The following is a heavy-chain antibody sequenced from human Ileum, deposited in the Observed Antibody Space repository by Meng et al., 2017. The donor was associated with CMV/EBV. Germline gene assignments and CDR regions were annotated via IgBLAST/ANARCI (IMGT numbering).Heavy chain of an antibody. CDR2: TNTDGSRL. CDR3: ARDNDGSSHYSQFDY. J-gene: IGHJ4*02. V-gene: IGHV3-74*01. D-gene: IGHD3-22*01. Sequence: SGFSFSAYWVHWVRQAPGKGLECVSRTNTDGSRLDYADSVQGRFSISRDDSKNTVYLQMNSLRAEDTAVYYCARDNDGSSHYSQFDYWGQGTLVTVSS. CDR1: GFSFSAYW.